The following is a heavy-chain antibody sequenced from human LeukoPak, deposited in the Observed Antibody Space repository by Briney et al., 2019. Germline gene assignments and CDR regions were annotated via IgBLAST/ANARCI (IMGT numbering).Heavy chain of an antibody. J-gene: IGHJ4*02. CDR3: ARDHCSSTSCYSLTFDY. CDR1: GGSISSSSYY. Sequence: PSQTLSLTCTVSGGSISSSSYYWGWIRQPPGKGLEWIGSIYYSGSTYYNPSLKSRVTISVDTSKNQFSLKLSSVTAADTAVYYCARDHCSSTSCYSLTFDYWGQGTLVTVSS. V-gene: IGHV4-39*07. D-gene: IGHD2-2*02. CDR2: IYYSGST.